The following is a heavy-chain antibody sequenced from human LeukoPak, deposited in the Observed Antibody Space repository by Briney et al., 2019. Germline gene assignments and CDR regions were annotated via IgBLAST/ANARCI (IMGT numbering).Heavy chain of an antibody. CDR3: ATGHSYGYDY. J-gene: IGHJ4*02. D-gene: IGHD5-18*01. CDR1: GFSLSGHW. CDR2: VKGDGRTT. Sequence: LSGGSLRLSCAASGFSLSGHWMSWVRQPPGKGLVWVALVKGDGRTTIYADSVKGRFTISRDNAKNTLYLQMNSLRADDSGVYYCATGHSYGYDYWGQGVLVTVSS. V-gene: IGHV3-74*01.